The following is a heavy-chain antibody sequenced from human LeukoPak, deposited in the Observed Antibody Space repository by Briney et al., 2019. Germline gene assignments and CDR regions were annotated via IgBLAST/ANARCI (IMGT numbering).Heavy chain of an antibody. Sequence: PGGSLRLSCAASGFTFNSYWMTWLRQAPGKGLEWVSSISSSSSYIYYADSVKGRFTISRDNAKNSLYLQMNSLRAEDTAVYYCARDRNPPYFDWLLFYGMDVWGQGTTVTVSS. CDR3: ARDRNPPYFDWLLFYGMDV. J-gene: IGHJ6*02. CDR1: GFTFNSYW. CDR2: ISSSSSYI. D-gene: IGHD3-9*01. V-gene: IGHV3-21*01.